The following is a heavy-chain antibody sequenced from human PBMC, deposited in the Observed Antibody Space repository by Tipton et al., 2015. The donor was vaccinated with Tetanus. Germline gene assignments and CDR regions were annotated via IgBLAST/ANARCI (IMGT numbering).Heavy chain of an antibody. V-gene: IGHV4-31*03. CDR1: GASISSGGYY. D-gene: IGHD1-26*01. CDR2: IYSFGST. J-gene: IGHJ4*02. CDR3: ARDQARGARGWNYFDY. Sequence: TLSLTCTVSGASISSGGYYSTSISQRPGKGLEWIGDIYSFGSTYYSTSLKSRVTISIDTSKNQYSLQLNSVTAADTAVYYCARDQARGARGWNYFDYWGQGTLVTVSS.